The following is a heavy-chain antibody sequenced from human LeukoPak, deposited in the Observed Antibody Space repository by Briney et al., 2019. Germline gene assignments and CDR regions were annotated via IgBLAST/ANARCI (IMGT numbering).Heavy chain of an antibody. Sequence: GGSLRLSCAASGFTFSSYAISWVRQAPGKGLEWVSAISGSGGSTYYADSVKGRFTISRDNSKNTLYLQMNSLRAEDTAVYYCAKGVGLYYDSSGYSQPFDYWGQGTLVTVSS. CDR1: GFTFSSYA. J-gene: IGHJ4*02. CDR3: AKGVGLYYDSSGYSQPFDY. D-gene: IGHD3-22*01. V-gene: IGHV3-23*01. CDR2: ISGSGGST.